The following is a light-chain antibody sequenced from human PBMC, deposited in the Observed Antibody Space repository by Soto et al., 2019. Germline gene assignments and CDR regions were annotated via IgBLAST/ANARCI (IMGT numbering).Light chain of an antibody. CDR3: QQYGISPFT. Sequence: VLTQSPDTLSLSPGERATLSCRASQSVSSSYLAWYQQKPGQAPRLLIYGASSRATGIPDRFSGGGSETDFTLTISRLESEDSAVYYCQQYGISPFTFGGGTKVDIK. CDR2: GAS. J-gene: IGKJ4*01. CDR1: QSVSSSY. V-gene: IGKV3-20*01.